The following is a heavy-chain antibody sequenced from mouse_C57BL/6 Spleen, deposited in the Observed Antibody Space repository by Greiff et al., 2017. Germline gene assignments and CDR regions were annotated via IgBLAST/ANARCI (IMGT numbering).Heavy chain of an antibody. CDR1: GFTFSDYG. CDR2: ISSGSSTI. D-gene: IGHD1-1*01. CDR3: ATYYGSSRYAMDY. J-gene: IGHJ4*01. V-gene: IGHV5-17*01. Sequence: EVHLVESGGGLVKPGGSLKLSCAASGFTFSDYGMHWVRQAPEKGLEWVAYISSGSSTIYYADTVKGRFTISRDNAKNTLFLQMTSLRSEDTAMYYCATYYGSSRYAMDYWGQGTSVTVSS.